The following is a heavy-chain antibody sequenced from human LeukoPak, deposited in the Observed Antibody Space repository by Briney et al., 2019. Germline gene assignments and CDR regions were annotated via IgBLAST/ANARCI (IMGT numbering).Heavy chain of an antibody. CDR3: ARWNDPYYYYYMDV. D-gene: IGHD1-1*01. CDR2: ISGSGGST. V-gene: IGHV3-23*01. J-gene: IGHJ6*03. CDR1: GFTFSSYA. Sequence: GGSLRLSCAASGFTFSSYAMSWVRQAPGKGLEWVSAISGSGGSTYYADSVKGRFTISRDNSKNTLYLQMNSLRAEDTAVYYCARWNDPYYYYYMDVWGKGTTVTVSS.